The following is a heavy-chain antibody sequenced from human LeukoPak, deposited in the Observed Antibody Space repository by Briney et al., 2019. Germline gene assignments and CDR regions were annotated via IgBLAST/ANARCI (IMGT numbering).Heavy chain of an antibody. CDR3: ASLYGSGSYYIKHYYYYGMDV. V-gene: IGHV3-11*01. D-gene: IGHD3-10*01. CDR2: ISSSGSTI. J-gene: IGHJ6*02. Sequence: GGSLRLSCAASGFTFSDYYMSWIRQAPGKGLDWVSYISSSGSTIYYADSVKGRFTISRDNAKNSLYLQMNSLRAEDTAVYYCASLYGSGSYYIKHYYYYGMDVWGHGTAVTVSS. CDR1: GFTFSDYY.